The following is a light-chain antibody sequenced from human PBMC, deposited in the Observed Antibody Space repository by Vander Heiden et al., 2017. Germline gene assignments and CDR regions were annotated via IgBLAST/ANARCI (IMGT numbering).Light chain of an antibody. CDR3: QSTDTSGPYVV. CDR1: TLPQQY. V-gene: IGLV3-25*03. J-gene: IGLJ3*02. CDR2: KDS. Sequence: SSELKQPPPEQVSPGQTARITCSGETLPQQYVYRYQQRPGQAPVLVMYKDSERPSGIPERFSGSSSGTTVTLTITGVQAEDEADYDCQSTDTSGPYVVFGGGTQLTVL.